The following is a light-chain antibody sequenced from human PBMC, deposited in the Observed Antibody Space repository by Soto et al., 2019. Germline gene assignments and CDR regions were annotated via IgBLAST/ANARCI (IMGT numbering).Light chain of an antibody. CDR1: SSDVGDYDY. CDR3: SSYSSSGTLYV. V-gene: IGLV2-14*03. Sequence: QSALTQPASVSGSPGQSITISCTGSSSDVGDYDYVAWYQQHPDKAPKLMIFDVSSRPSGVSNRFSGSKSGSTASLTISGLQAEDEADYFCSSYSSSGTLYVFGSGTQLTVL. J-gene: IGLJ1*01. CDR2: DVS.